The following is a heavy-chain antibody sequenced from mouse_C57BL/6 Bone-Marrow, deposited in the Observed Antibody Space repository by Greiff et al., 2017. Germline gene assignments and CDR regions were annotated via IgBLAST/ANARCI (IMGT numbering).Heavy chain of an antibody. V-gene: IGHV3-6*01. CDR1: GYSITSGYY. CDR3: ASRMGTSYFDY. CDR2: ISYDGSN. J-gene: IGHJ2*01. D-gene: IGHD2-3*01. Sequence: DVKLQESGPGLVKPSQSLSLTCSVTGYSITSGYYWNWIRQFPGNKLEWMGYISYDGSNNYNPSLKNRISITRDTSKNQFFLKLNSVTTEDTATYYCASRMGTSYFDYWGQGTTLTVSS.